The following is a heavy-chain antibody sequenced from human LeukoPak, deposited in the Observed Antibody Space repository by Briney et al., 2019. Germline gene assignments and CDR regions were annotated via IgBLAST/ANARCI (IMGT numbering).Heavy chain of an antibody. CDR3: VKGVPYGSGSYYNPNYYYYIDV. D-gene: IGHD3-10*01. CDR2: ISGNGGST. Sequence: GGSLRLSCAASGFTFDTYAMYWVRQAPGKGLEWVSLISGNGGSTYYADSVKGRFTISRDNSKNSLSLQMNSLRTEDTALYYCVKGVPYGSGSYYNPNYYYYIDVWGKGTTVTVSS. V-gene: IGHV3-43*02. J-gene: IGHJ6*03. CDR1: GFTFDTYA.